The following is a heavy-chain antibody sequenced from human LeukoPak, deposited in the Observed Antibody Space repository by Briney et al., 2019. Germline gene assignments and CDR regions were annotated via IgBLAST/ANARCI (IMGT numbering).Heavy chain of an antibody. CDR1: GFTFSSYA. J-gene: IGHJ4*02. D-gene: IGHD2-15*01. CDR2: ISSSSSTI. CDR3: ARAEVVVAAEIDY. V-gene: IGHV3-48*01. Sequence: GGSLRLSCAASGFTFSSYAMSWVRQAPGKGLEWVSYISSSSSTIYYADSVKGRFTISRDNAKNSLYLQMNSLRAEDTAVYYCARAEVVVAAEIDYWGQGTLVTVSS.